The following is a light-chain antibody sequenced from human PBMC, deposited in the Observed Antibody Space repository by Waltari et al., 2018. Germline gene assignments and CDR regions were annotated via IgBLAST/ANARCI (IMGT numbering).Light chain of an antibody. V-gene: IGLV2-11*01. CDR2: DVV. J-gene: IGLJ7*01. Sequence: QSALTQPRSVSGSPGQSFTISCSGTSSDVGSYNFVHWYQQHPGNAPKLLIYDVVKRPSGVPDRFSGSKSGNTASLTISGLQTEDESDYYCCSYAGSYTFVFGGGTQLTVL. CDR3: CSYAGSYTFV. CDR1: SSDVGSYNF.